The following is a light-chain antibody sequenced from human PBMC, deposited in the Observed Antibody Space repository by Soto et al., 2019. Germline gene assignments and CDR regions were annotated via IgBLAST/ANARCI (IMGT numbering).Light chain of an antibody. Sequence: DIQMSQSPSNLSASVGDRVTITCRASQSTSSYLAWYQQKPGKAPKLLIYKASTLERGVPSRVSGTGSGTEFTLTISSLHPDEFATYYCQQYHISSITFGQGTRL. V-gene: IGKV1-5*01. CDR3: QQYHISSIT. CDR2: KAS. J-gene: IGKJ5*01. CDR1: QSTSSY.